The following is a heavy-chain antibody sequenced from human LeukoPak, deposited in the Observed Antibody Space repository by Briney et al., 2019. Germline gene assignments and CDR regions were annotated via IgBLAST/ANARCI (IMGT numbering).Heavy chain of an antibody. CDR1: GFTFSSYW. D-gene: IGHD3-10*01. V-gene: IGHV3-7*01. J-gene: IGHJ5*01. CDR2: IKRDGNEK. Sequence: GGSLRLSCAASGFTFSSYWMNWVRQAPGKGLEWVANIKRDGNEKNYVDSVKGRFSISRDNAENSLYLQMDSLRAEDTAVYYCAKEGAYPIITYDSWGQGALVTVSS. CDR3: AKEGAYPIITYDS.